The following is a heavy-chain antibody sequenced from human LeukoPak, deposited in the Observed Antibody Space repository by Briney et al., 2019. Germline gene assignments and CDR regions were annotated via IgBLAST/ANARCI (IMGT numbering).Heavy chain of an antibody. CDR1: GYTFTGYY. V-gene: IGHV1-2*02. CDR2: INPNSGGT. J-gene: IGHJ4*02. Sequence: ASVKVSCKASGYTFTGYYMHWVRQAPGQGLEWMGWINPNSGGTNYAQKFQGRVTMTRDTSISTAYMELSRLRSEDTAVYYCATSTLRYFDWLLLPFDYWGQGTLVTVSS. D-gene: IGHD3-9*01. CDR3: ATSTLRYFDWLLLPFDY.